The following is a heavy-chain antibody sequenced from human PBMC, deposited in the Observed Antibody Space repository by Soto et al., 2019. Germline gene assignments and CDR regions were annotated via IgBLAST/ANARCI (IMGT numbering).Heavy chain of an antibody. D-gene: IGHD3-10*01. CDR3: ARGRTTADYYGSGSYFWFDP. V-gene: IGHV4-34*01. CDR1: GGAFSGDY. Sequence: SETLSLTCAVDGGAFSGDYWTWIRQPPGKGLEWIGEINHSGTTNYNPSLKSRVTISVDTSKNQFSLQLRSVTAADTAVYYCARGRTTADYYGSGSYFWFDPWGQGTLVTVSS. CDR2: INHSGTT. J-gene: IGHJ5*02.